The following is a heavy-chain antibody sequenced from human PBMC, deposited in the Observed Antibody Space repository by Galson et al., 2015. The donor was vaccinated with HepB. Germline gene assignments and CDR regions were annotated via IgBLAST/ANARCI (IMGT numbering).Heavy chain of an antibody. Sequence: SLRLSCAASGFTFSSYWMHWVRQAPGKGLVWVSRINSDGSSTSYADSVKGRFTISRDNAKNTLYLQMNSLRAEDTAVYYCARRYCSGGSCYGGKAFDIWGKGTMVTVSS. CDR3: ARRYCSGGSCYGGKAFDI. CDR2: INSDGSST. J-gene: IGHJ3*02. D-gene: IGHD2-15*01. CDR1: GFTFSSYW. V-gene: IGHV3-74*01.